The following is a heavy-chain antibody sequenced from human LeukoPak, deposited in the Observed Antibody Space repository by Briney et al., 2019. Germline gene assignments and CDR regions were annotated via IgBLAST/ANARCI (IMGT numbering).Heavy chain of an antibody. D-gene: IGHD3-22*01. Sequence: GGSLRLSCAASGFTFSNFWMSWVRQAPGKGLEWVANIKQDGSETYYVDSVKGRFTISRDNAKNSLYLQMNSLRAEDTAVYYCARDKWSFDYWGQGTLVTVSS. CDR2: IKQDGSET. CDR1: GFTFSNFW. V-gene: IGHV3-7*01. CDR3: ARDKWSFDY. J-gene: IGHJ4*02.